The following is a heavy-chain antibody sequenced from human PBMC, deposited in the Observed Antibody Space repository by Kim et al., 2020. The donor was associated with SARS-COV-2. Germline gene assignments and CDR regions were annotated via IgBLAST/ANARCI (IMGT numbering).Heavy chain of an antibody. D-gene: IGHD3-10*01. V-gene: IGHV4-59*13. CDR3: AREGVTTGGFDY. Sequence: SETLSLTCTVSGGSISTYHWSWIRQPPGKGLEWIGYIYYSGSTNYNPSLKSRVTISLDTSKNQFSLRLSSVTGADTAVYYCAREGVTTGGFDYWGRGTLVTVSS. CDR1: GGSISTYH. J-gene: IGHJ4*02. CDR2: IYYSGST.